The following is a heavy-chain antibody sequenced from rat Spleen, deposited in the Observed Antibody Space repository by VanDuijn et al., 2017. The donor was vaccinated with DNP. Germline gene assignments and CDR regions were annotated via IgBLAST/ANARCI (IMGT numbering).Heavy chain of an antibody. CDR3: ATFEGRDA. CDR2: ISANGGSI. J-gene: IGHJ4*01. CDR1: NFTISDYG. D-gene: IGHD1-11*01. V-gene: IGHV5S13*01. Sequence: EVKLVESGGGLVQPGGSLKLSCAVSNFTISDYGMAWVRQAPTKGLEWVASISANGGSIRYRDSVKGRFTISRDNAKNALFLQMDSLRSEDTATYYCATFEGRDAWGQGTSVTVSS.